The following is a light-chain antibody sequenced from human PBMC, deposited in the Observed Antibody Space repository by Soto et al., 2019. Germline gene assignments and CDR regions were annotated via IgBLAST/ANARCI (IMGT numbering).Light chain of an antibody. Sequence: EIVMTQSPLSLPVTPGEPASISCRSSQSLLHSNGNNYLDWYLQKPGQTTQLLMYLGSNRASGVPDRFRGRGSGTAFTLKISRVEAKDVGGSYCMQGQRALVTFGHGTRPEIK. CDR1: QSLLHSNGNNY. V-gene: IGKV2-28*01. CDR2: LGS. CDR3: MQGQRALVT. J-gene: IGKJ5*01.